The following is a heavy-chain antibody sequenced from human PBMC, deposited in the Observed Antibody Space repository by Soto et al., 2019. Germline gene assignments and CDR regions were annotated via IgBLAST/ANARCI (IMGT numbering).Heavy chain of an antibody. CDR1: GFTFSSYG. V-gene: IGHV3-30*03. Sequence: QVQLVESEGGVVQPGRSLRLSCAASGFTFSSYGMHWVRQAPGKGLEWVAIISYDGSNTYYADSVKGRFTISRDNSKNTXXLQXXXLXXXXXXXXXXXXXXXXXXXXXISSXYYFDYWGQGTLVTVSS. CDR3: XXXXXXXXXXXISSXYYFDY. J-gene: IGHJ4*02. CDR2: ISYDGSNT.